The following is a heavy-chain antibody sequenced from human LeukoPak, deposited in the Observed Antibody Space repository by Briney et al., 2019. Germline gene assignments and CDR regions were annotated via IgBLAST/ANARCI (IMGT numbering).Heavy chain of an antibody. V-gene: IGHV4-39*07. J-gene: IGHJ4*02. CDR2: IYYSGST. CDR1: GGSISSSSYY. Sequence: SETLSLTCTVSGGSISSSSYYWGWIRQPPGKGLEWIGSIYYSGSTYYNPSLKSRVTISVDTSKNQFSLKLRSVTAADTAVYYCASLSIVGAPDYWGLGTLVTVSS. D-gene: IGHD1-26*01. CDR3: ASLSIVGAPDY.